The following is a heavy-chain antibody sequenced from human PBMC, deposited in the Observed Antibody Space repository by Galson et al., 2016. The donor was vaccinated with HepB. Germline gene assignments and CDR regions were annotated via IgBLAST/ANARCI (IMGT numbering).Heavy chain of an antibody. V-gene: IGHV3-23*01. CDR2: SGSGGPT. D-gene: IGHD3-9*01. Sequence: SLRLSCAASGFTFSSYAMSWVRQAPGKGLEWVSSSGSGGPTYYADSVKGRFTISRDNSKNPLFLQMHSLGADDTAVYYCAKSVLEYDILTGYYRRGADYWGQGTLVTVSS. CDR3: AKSVLEYDILTGYYRRGADY. CDR1: GFTFSSYA. J-gene: IGHJ4*02.